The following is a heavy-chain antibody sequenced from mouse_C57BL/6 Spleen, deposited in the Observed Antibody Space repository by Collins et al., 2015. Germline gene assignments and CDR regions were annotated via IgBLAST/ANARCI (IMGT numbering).Heavy chain of an antibody. J-gene: IGHJ4*01. Sequence: LVKTGASVKISCKASGYSFTGYYMHWVKQSRGKSLEWIGYISCYNGATNYNQKFKGKATFTVDTSSSTAYMQFNSLTSEDSAVYYCARYDGYYAMDYWGQGTSVIVSS. CDR3: ARYDGYYAMDY. D-gene: IGHD2-3*01. CDR2: ISCYNGAT. V-gene: IGHV1S34*01. CDR1: GYSFTGYY.